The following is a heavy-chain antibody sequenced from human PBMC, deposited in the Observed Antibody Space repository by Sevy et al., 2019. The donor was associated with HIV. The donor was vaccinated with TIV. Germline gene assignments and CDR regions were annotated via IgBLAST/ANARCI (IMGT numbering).Heavy chain of an antibody. D-gene: IGHD6-19*01. V-gene: IGHV4-39*01. Sequence: SETLSLTCTVSGASISSSGYYWGWIRQPPGKGLEWIASINYSGYMFYNPSLKSRVTISADTSKNQFSLGLNSVTAADTAIYYCAGPILTYNNGWSYYDYWGQGTVVTVSS. CDR1: GASISSSGYY. CDR2: INYSGYM. J-gene: IGHJ4*02. CDR3: AGPILTYNNGWSYYDY.